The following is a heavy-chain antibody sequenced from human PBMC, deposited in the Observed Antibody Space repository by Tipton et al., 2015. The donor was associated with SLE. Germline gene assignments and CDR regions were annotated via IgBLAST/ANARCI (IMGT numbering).Heavy chain of an antibody. CDR2: IYYSGST. CDR1: GGSISSYY. V-gene: IGHV4-59*08. Sequence: TLSLTCTVSGGSISSYYWSWIRQPPGKGLEWIGYIYYSGSTNYNPSLKSRVTISVDTSKNQFSLKLSSVTAADTAVYYCARQPIAAAGTSNYFDYLGQGNLVTVSS. CDR3: ARQPIAAAGTSNYFDY. D-gene: IGHD6-13*01. J-gene: IGHJ4*02.